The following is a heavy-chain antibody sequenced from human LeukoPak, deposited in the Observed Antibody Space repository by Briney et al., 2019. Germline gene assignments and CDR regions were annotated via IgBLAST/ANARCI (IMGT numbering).Heavy chain of an antibody. D-gene: IGHD3-16*01. V-gene: IGHV3-7*01. J-gene: IGHJ6*03. CDR2: IKEDGSEK. CDR3: ARAGELRYMDV. Sequence: GGSLRLSCAASGFSFDKSLMAWVRQAPGKGLEWMATIKEDGSEKYCVDSVKGRFTISRDNAENSLYLQMSSLRADDTAIYYCARAGELRYMDVWGKGTAVTVSS. CDR1: GFSFDKSL.